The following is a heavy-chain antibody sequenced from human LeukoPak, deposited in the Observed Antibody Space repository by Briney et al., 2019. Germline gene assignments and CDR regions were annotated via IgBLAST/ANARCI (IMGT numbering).Heavy chain of an antibody. V-gene: IGHV1-2*02. CDR1: GYTFTGYY. D-gene: IGHD3-22*01. J-gene: IGHJ4*02. CDR3: ASGITLHSRFDY. Sequence: GASVMVCCKPSGYTFTGYYMHWVRQAPGQGLEWMGWINPNSGGTNYAQKFRGRVTMTRDTSISTAYMELSRLRSDDTAVYYGASGITLHSRFDYWGQGTLVTVSS. CDR2: INPNSGGT.